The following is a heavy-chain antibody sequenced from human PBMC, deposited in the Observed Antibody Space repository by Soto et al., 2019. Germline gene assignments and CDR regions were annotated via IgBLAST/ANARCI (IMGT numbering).Heavy chain of an antibody. CDR1: VGSISSYY. CDR2: IYTSGIT. CDR3: ARVGYSYGYAY. D-gene: IGHD5-18*01. Sequence: DTLSLTCTVSVGSISSYYGSWIRQPAGKGLEWIGRIYTSGITNYNPSLKSRVTMSVDTSKNQFSLKLSSVTAADTAVYYCARVGYSYGYAYWGQGTLVTVSS. V-gene: IGHV4-4*07. J-gene: IGHJ4*02.